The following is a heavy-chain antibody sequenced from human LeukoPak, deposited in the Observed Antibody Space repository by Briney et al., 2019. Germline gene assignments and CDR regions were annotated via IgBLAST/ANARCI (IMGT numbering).Heavy chain of an antibody. J-gene: IGHJ6*02. V-gene: IGHV3-11*06. CDR3: ASGRGRRMDV. CDR2: ITSSSSYT. Sequence: GGSLRLSCAASGFTFSDSYMSWIRQAPGKGLEWVSTITSSSSYTNYGDSVKGRFTISRDNAKDSLYLQMNSLRADDTAVYYCASGRGRRMDVWGQGTTVTVSS. D-gene: IGHD1-1*01. CDR1: GFTFSDSY.